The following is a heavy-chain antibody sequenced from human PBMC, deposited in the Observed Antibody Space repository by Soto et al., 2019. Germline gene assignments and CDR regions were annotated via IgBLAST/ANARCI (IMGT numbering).Heavy chain of an antibody. D-gene: IGHD3-3*01. J-gene: IGHJ6*02. V-gene: IGHV4-59*01. CDR2: IYYSGST. Sequence: SETLSLTCTVSGGSISSYYWSWIRQPPGKGLEWIGYIYYSGSTNYNPSLKSRVTISVDTSKNQFSLKLSSVTAADTAVYYCARVIDCSSTSCPNYDFWSGSIADYYGMDVWGQGTTVT. CDR1: GGSISSYY. CDR3: ARVIDCSSTSCPNYDFWSGSIADYYGMDV.